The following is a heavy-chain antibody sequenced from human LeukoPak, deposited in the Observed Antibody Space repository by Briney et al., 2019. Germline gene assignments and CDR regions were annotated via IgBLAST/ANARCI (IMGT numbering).Heavy chain of an antibody. D-gene: IGHD3-22*01. J-gene: IGHJ4*02. Sequence: PGGSLRLSCAASGFTFSSYGMHWVHQAPGKGLEWVAVISYDGSNKYYADSVKGRFTISRDNSKNTLYLQMNSLRAEDTAVYYCAKPYYYDSRGYYPYDYWGQGTLVTVSS. V-gene: IGHV3-30*18. CDR1: GFTFSSYG. CDR3: AKPYYYDSRGYYPYDY. CDR2: ISYDGSNK.